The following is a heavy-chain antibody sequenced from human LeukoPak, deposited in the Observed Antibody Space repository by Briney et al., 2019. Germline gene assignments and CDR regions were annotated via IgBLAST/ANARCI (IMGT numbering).Heavy chain of an antibody. CDR1: VFTFSDRY. CDR2: SRDKSKSYTT. D-gene: IGHD3-10*01. Sequence: GGSLRLSCAASVFTFSDRYMDWVRQAPGKGLEWVGRSRDKSKSYTTDYAASVKGRFTISRDDSQNSLHLQMNSLKSEDSAVCCCIRVGYFGSGSRFFDYWGQGTLVTVSS. V-gene: IGHV3-72*01. CDR3: IRVGYFGSGSRFFDY. J-gene: IGHJ4*02.